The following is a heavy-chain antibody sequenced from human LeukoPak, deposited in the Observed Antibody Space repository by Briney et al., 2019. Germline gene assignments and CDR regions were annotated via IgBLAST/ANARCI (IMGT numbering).Heavy chain of an antibody. CDR2: INHIGST. D-gene: IGHD3-22*01. CDR1: RDSFTGAY. J-gene: IGHJ4*02. CDR3: AREPYHDSSGYQDY. Sequence: SETLSHTPADHRDSFTGAYWSWVRQPPRKGLEWRGEINHIGSTNYNPSLKSRVTISVDTSKNQFSLKLSSVTAADTAVYYCAREPYHDSSGYQDYWGQGTLVTVSS. V-gene: IGHV4-34*01.